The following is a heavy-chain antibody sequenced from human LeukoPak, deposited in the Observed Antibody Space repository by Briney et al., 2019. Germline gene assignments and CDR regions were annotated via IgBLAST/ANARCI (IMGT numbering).Heavy chain of an antibody. D-gene: IGHD6-13*01. J-gene: IGHJ4*02. CDR1: GFTFSSYG. CDR3: AKGPTGYSSSWPDY. V-gene: IGHV3-30*18. CDR2: ISYDGSNK. Sequence: GGSLRLSRAASGFTFSSYGMHWVRQAPGKGLGWVAVISYDGSNKYYADSVKGRFTLSRDNSKNTLYLQMHSLRAEDTAVYYCAKGPTGYSSSWPDYWGQGTLVTVSS.